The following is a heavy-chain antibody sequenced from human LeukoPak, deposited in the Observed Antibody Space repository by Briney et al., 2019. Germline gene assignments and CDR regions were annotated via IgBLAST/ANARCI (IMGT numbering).Heavy chain of an antibody. J-gene: IGHJ4*02. Sequence: SGTLSLTCTVSGGSISGYYWSWIRQPPGKGLEWIGFISYSGGTNYNPSLKSRVTISVDTSKNQSSLKLNSVTAADTAVYYCARHGGSYTFDYWGQGTLVTVSS. CDR3: ARHGGSYTFDY. CDR2: ISYSGGT. CDR1: GGSISGYY. D-gene: IGHD1-26*01. V-gene: IGHV4-59*08.